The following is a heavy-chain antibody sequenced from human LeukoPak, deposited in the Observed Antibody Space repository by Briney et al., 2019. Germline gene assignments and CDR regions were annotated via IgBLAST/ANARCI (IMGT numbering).Heavy chain of an antibody. CDR2: ISGSGGST. CDR1: GFTFTSYS. Sequence: DPGGSLRLSCAASGFTFTSYSMNWVRQAPGKGLEWVSAISGSGGSTYYVDSVKGRFTLSRDNSKNTLYLQMNSLRAEDTAVYYCAKGIWDPHDYGDTSQFDYWGQGTLVTVSS. CDR3: AKGIWDPHDYGDTSQFDY. V-gene: IGHV3-23*01. D-gene: IGHD4-17*01. J-gene: IGHJ4*02.